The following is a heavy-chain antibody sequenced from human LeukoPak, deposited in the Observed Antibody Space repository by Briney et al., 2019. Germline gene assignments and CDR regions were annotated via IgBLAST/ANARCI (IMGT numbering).Heavy chain of an antibody. J-gene: IGHJ4*02. V-gene: IGHV3-66*01. CDR3: ARGDILTGYDHYFDY. CDR1: GFTVSSNY. CDR2: IYSGGST. D-gene: IGHD3-9*01. Sequence: PGGSLRLSCAASGFTVSSNYMSWVRQAPGKGLEWVSVIYSGGSTYYADSVKGRFTISGDNSKNTLYLQMNSLRAEDTAVYYCARGDILTGYDHYFDYWGQGTLVTVSS.